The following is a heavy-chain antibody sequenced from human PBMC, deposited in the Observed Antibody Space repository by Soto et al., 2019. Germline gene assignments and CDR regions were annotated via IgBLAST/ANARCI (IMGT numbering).Heavy chain of an antibody. Sequence: GGSLRLSCAGSGFPFGDFAMSWVRQGPGKGLEWISDISVSGGSSDYADSVKGRFTISRDNSKNTLFLQMNSLRAEDTAIYYCAKDLPTGYCSGATCSYWGQGTLVTVSS. CDR3: AKDLPTGYCSGATCSY. D-gene: IGHD2-15*01. J-gene: IGHJ4*02. CDR2: ISVSGGSS. CDR1: GFPFGDFA. V-gene: IGHV3-23*01.